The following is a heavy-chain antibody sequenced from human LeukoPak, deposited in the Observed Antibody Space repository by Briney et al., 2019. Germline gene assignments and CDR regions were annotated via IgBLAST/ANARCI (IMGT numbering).Heavy chain of an antibody. Sequence: PGGSLRLSCTASGFTVSSNYMSWVRQAPGKGLEWVSVIYSGGTTYYADSVKGRFTISRDNSKNTLYLQMNSLRADDTAVYYCAKDGLVWFGELNWGQGTLVTVSS. J-gene: IGHJ4*02. CDR3: AKDGLVWFGELN. D-gene: IGHD3-10*01. CDR2: IYSGGTT. CDR1: GFTVSSNY. V-gene: IGHV3-53*01.